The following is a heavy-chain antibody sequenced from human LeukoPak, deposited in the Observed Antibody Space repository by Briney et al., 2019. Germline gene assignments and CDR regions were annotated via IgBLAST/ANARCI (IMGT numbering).Heavy chain of an antibody. CDR3: AKDMRHTDY. CDR2: INWSSGST. D-gene: IGHD2-21*01. J-gene: IGHJ4*02. V-gene: IGHV3-20*04. CDR1: GFTFDDYG. Sequence: PGGSLRLSCAASGFTFDDYGMSWVRHAPGKGLEWVSGINWSSGSTGYADSVKGRFTISRDNAKNSLYLQMNSLRAEDTAVYYCAKDMRHTDYWGQGTLVTVSS.